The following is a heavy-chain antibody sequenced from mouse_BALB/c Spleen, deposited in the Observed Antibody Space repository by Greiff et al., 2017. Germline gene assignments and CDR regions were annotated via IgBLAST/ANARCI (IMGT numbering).Heavy chain of an antibody. CDR2: IWGGGST. CDR3: ASSSYYYGSSYYAMDY. Sequence: VKLMESGPGLVAPSQSLSITCTVSGFSLSRYSVHWVRQPPGKGLEWLGMIWGGGSTDYNSALKSRLSISKDNSKSQVFLKMNSLQTDDTAMYYCASSSYYYGSSYYAMDYWGQGTSVTVSS. V-gene: IGHV2-6-4*01. J-gene: IGHJ4*01. CDR1: GFSLSRYS. D-gene: IGHD1-1*01.